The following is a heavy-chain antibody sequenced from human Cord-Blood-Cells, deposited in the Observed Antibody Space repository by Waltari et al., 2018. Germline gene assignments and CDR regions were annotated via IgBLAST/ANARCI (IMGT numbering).Heavy chain of an antibody. J-gene: IGHJ3*02. D-gene: IGHD2-2*01. CDR2: IYSGGST. V-gene: IGHV3-53*01. CDR1: GFTASRHY. CDR3: ARGFCSSTSCYAFDI. Sequence: EVRLVDSGRGLVQPGGSLGLTLAPSGFTASRHYTRWVSQAPGQGLEWVSVIYSGGSTYYADSVKGRFTISRDNSKNTLYLQMNSLRAEDTAVYYCARGFCSSTSCYAFDIWGQGTMVTVSS.